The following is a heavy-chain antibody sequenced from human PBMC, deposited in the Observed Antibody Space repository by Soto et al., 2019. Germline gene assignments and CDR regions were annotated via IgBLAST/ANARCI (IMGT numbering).Heavy chain of an antibody. CDR2: IYYSGST. CDR1: GGSISSYY. J-gene: IGHJ6*02. D-gene: IGHD2-15*01. V-gene: IGHV4-59*01. CDR3: ARDLVVAATPYYYYGMDV. Sequence: SETLSLTCTVSGGSISSYYWSWIRQPPGKGLEWIGYIYYSGSTNYNPSLKSRVTISVDTSKNQFSLKLSSVTAADTAVYYCARDLVVAATPYYYYGMDVWGQGTTVTVSS.